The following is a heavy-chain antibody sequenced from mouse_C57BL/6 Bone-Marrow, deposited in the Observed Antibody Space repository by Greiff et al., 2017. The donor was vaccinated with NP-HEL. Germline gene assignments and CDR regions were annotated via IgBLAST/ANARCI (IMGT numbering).Heavy chain of an antibody. J-gene: IGHJ3*01. V-gene: IGHV14-4*01. CDR3: TISYYGNAY. D-gene: IGHD2-1*01. CDR1: GFNIKDDY. Sequence: VQLKESGAELVRPGASVKLSCTASGFNIKDDYMHWVKQRPEQGLEWIGWIDPENGDTEYASKFQGKATITADTSSNPAYLQLSSLTAEDTAVYYCTISYYGNAYWGQGTLVTVSA. CDR2: IDPENGDT.